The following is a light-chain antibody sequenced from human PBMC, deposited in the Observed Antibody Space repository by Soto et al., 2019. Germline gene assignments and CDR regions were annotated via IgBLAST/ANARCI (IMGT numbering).Light chain of an antibody. CDR3: QQYNSYPYT. Sequence: DIQMTQSPSTLSASVGDRVTITCRASQSISNWLAWYQQKPGKAPKLRIYKASTLESGVPSRFSGSGSGTEFTLTIRSLQPDDFATYYCQQYNSYPYTFGQGTKLEIK. CDR2: KAS. CDR1: QSISNW. V-gene: IGKV1-5*03. J-gene: IGKJ2*01.